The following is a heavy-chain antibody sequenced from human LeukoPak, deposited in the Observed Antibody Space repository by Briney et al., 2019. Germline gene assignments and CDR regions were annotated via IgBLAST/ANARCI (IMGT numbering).Heavy chain of an antibody. D-gene: IGHD6-6*01. CDR2: ISSSGSTI. J-gene: IGHJ4*02. Sequence: GGSLRLSCAASGFTFSSYAMSWVRQAPGKGLEWVSYISSSGSTIYYADSVKGRFTISRDNAKNSLYLQMNSLRAEDTAVYYCARDLRYSSSGTPNYWGQGTLVTVSS. CDR1: GFTFSSYA. CDR3: ARDLRYSSSGTPNY. V-gene: IGHV3-48*04.